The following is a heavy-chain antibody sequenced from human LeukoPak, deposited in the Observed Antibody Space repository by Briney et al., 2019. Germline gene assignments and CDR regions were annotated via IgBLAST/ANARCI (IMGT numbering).Heavy chain of an antibody. CDR3: ARMTVSGRDNWFDP. V-gene: IGHV1-8*03. D-gene: IGHD6-19*01. Sequence: AASVKVSCKASGYTFTTYDINWVRQATGQGLEWMGWLNPNNGNTGYAQKFQGRVTITRNTSINTAYMELSSLRSEDTVVYYCARMTVSGRDNWFDPWGQGTLVTVSS. CDR1: GYTFTTYD. J-gene: IGHJ5*02. CDR2: LNPNNGNT.